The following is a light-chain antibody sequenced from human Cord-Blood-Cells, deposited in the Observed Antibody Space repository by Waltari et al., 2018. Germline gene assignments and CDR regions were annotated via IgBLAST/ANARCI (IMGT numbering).Light chain of an antibody. V-gene: IGKV4-1*01. CDR2: WAS. J-gene: IGKJ3*01. CDR1: QSVLFSSNNKNY. CDR3: QQYYSTLFT. Sequence: DIVMTPSPDSLAVSLGERATINCKSSQSVLFSSNNKNYLAWYQQKPGQPLKLLIYWASTRESGVPDRFSGSGSGTDFTLTISSLQAEDVAVYYCQQYYSTLFTFGPGTKVYIK.